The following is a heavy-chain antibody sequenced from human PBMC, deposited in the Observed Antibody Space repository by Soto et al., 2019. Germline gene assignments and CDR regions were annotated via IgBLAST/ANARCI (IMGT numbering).Heavy chain of an antibody. CDR1: GFSFSTYA. CDR2: ISSDGGST. J-gene: IGHJ6*02. Sequence: GGSLRLSCSASGFSFSTYAMHWVRQAPGKELKYVSVISSDGGSTYYADSVKGRFTISRDNSKNTLYLQMSSLRAEDTAVYYCVKADSSGYRPYYYGLDVWGQGTTVTVSS. V-gene: IGHV3-64D*08. D-gene: IGHD3-22*01. CDR3: VKADSSGYRPYYYGLDV.